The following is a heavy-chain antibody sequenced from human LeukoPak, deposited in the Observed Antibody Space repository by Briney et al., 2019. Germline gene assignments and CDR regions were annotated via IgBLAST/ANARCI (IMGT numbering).Heavy chain of an antibody. J-gene: IGHJ4*02. CDR1: GFTFDDYA. CDR3: AKDKVLRYFDWSAFDY. V-gene: IGHV3-43*02. Sequence: GGSLRLSCAASGFTFDDYAMHWVRQAPGKGLEWVSLVSGDGGSTYYADSVKGRFTISRDNSKNSLYLQMNGLRTEDTALYYCAKDKVLRYFDWSAFDYWGQGTLVTVSS. CDR2: VSGDGGST. D-gene: IGHD3-9*01.